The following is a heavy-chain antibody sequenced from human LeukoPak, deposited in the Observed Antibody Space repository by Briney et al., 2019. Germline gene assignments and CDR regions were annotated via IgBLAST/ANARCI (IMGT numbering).Heavy chain of an antibody. CDR2: IYPGDSDT. Sequence: GESLKISCKGSGYSFTSYWIGWVRQMPGKGLEWMGIIYPGDSDTRYSPSFQGQVTISADKSISTAYLQWSSLKASDTAMYYCARPKGQWYYDSSGYYYEYWGQGTLVTVSS. D-gene: IGHD3-22*01. V-gene: IGHV5-51*01. CDR1: GYSFTSYW. J-gene: IGHJ4*02. CDR3: ARPKGQWYYDSSGYYYEY.